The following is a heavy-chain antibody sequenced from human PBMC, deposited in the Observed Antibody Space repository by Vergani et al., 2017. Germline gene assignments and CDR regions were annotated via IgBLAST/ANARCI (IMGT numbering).Heavy chain of an antibody. Sequence: QVQLVESGGGVVQPGRSLRLSCAASGFTFSSYAMHWVRQAPGKGLEWVAVISYDGSNKYYADSGKGGFTISRDNAKNTLYLQMNSLRAEDTAVSYCARDSTAGTTVPVDPWGQGTLVTVSS. V-gene: IGHV3-30*04. CDR3: ARDSTAGTTVPVDP. CDR2: ISYDGSNK. J-gene: IGHJ5*02. CDR1: GFTFSSYA. D-gene: IGHD1-1*01.